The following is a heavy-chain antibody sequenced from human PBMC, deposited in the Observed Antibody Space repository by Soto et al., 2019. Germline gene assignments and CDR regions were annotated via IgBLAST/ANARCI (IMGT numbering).Heavy chain of an antibody. CDR2: ISGSGGST. J-gene: IGHJ4*02. CDR3: AKAQAVAGFLYFDY. Sequence: HPGGSLRLSCAASGFTFSSYAMSWVRQAPGKGLEWVSAISGSGGSTYYADSVKGRFTISRDNSKNTLYLQMNSLRAEDTAVYYCAKAQAVAGFLYFDYWGQGTLVTVSS. CDR1: GFTFSSYA. D-gene: IGHD6-19*01. V-gene: IGHV3-23*01.